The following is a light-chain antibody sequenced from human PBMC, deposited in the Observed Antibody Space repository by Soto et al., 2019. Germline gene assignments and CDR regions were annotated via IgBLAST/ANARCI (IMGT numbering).Light chain of an antibody. CDR1: QTVRNNY. Sequence: EMVLTQSPATLSLSTGERATLSCRASQTVRNNYLAWYQQKPGQAPRLLIYDASSRATGIPDRFSGGGSGTDFTLTISRLEPEDFAVYYCQQFSSYPLTFGGGTKVDI. V-gene: IGKV3-20*01. CDR3: QQFSSYPLT. J-gene: IGKJ4*01. CDR2: DAS.